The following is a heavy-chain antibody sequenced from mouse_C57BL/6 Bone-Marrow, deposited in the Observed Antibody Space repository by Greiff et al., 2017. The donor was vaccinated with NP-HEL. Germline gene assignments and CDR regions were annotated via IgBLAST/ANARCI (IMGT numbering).Heavy chain of an antibody. CDR2: IDPANGNT. D-gene: IGHD1-1*01. CDR3: ARDGYYGSPFAY. V-gene: IGHV14-3*01. J-gene: IGHJ3*01. CDR1: GFNIKNTY. Sequence: VHVKQSVAELVRPGASVKLSCTASGFNIKNTYMHWVKQRPEQGLEWIGRIDPANGNTKYAPKFQGKATITADTSSNTAYLQRSSLTSEDTAIYYCARDGYYGSPFAYWGKGTLVTVSA.